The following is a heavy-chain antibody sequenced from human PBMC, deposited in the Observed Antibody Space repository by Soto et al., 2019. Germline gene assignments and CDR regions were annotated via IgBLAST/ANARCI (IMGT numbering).Heavy chain of an antibody. J-gene: IGHJ4*02. D-gene: IGHD6-13*01. CDR1: GFTFDDYA. CDR2: ISWNSGSI. V-gene: IGHV3-9*01. Sequence: PGGSLRLSCAASGFTFDDYAMHWVRQAPGKGLEWVSGISWNSGSIGYADSVKGRFTISRDNAKNSLYLQMNSLRAEDTALYYCAKSPGYSSSWYPVWVYFDYWGQGTLVTVSS. CDR3: AKSPGYSSSWYPVWVYFDY.